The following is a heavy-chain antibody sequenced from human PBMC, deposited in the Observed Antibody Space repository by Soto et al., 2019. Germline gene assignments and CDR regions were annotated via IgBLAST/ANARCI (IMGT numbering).Heavy chain of an antibody. CDR2: INAGNGNT. CDR1: GYTFTSYA. D-gene: IGHD2-15*01. CDR3: ARGPGGPDGPGDY. V-gene: IGHV1-3*01. J-gene: IGHJ4*02. Sequence: QVQLVQSGAEVKKPGASVKVSCKASGYTFTSYAMHRVRQAPGQRLEWMGWINAGNGNTKYSQKFQGRVTITRDTCASTAYMELSSLRSEDTAVYYCARGPGGPDGPGDYWGQGTLVTVSS.